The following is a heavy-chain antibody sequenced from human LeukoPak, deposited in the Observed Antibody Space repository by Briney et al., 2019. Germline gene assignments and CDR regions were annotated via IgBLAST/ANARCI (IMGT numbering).Heavy chain of an antibody. V-gene: IGHV4-59*01. Sequence: SETLSLTCTVSGGSISSYYWSWIRQPPGKGLEWIGYIYYSGSTNYNPSLKSRVTISVDTSKNQFSLKLSSVTAADTAVYYCARVGVGNSCYRCLDYWGQGTLVTVSS. CDR1: GGSISSYY. CDR2: IYYSGST. CDR3: ARVGVGNSCYRCLDY. J-gene: IGHJ4*02. D-gene: IGHD2-2*02.